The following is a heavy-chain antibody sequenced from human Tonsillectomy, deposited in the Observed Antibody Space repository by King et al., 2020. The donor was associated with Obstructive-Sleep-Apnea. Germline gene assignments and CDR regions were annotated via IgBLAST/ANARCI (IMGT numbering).Heavy chain of an antibody. CDR3: ARDGRKAIDCRSSSCPTDY. D-gene: IGHD2-2*01. CDR1: VGPISSSSYY. CDR2: IHYSGST. V-gene: IGHV4-39*07. Sequence: QLQESGPGLVKPSETLSLTCTVSVGPISSSSYYLGWIRQPPGKGLDWIGSIHYSGSTYYNPPLNSRVTISVDTSKNQFSQKLSSVTAPDTAVYYCARDGRKAIDCRSSSCPTDYWGQGTLVTVSS. J-gene: IGHJ4*02.